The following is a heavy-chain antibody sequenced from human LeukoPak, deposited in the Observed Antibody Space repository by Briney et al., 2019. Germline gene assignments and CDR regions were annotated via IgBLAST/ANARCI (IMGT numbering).Heavy chain of an antibody. CDR1: GFTFSSYG. CDR3: AKDHPGSGSLGLDY. Sequence: GRSLRLSCAASGFTFSSYGMHWVRQAPGKGLEWVAVISYDGSNKYYADSVKGRFTIPRDNSKNTLYLQMNSLRAEDTAVYYCAKDHPGSGSLGLDYWGQGTLVTVSS. V-gene: IGHV3-30*18. CDR2: ISYDGSNK. J-gene: IGHJ4*02. D-gene: IGHD3-10*01.